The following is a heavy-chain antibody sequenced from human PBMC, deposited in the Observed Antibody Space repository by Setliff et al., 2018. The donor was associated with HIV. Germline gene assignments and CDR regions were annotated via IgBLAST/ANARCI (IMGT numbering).Heavy chain of an antibody. CDR1: GDSVTTPYY. Sequence: SETLSLTCTLSGDSVTTPYYWGWIRQPPGKGLEWVGSIYHSGATYFTPSLKSRVTLSVDTSKNQFFLRLTSVSAADTGLYFCARHSPVTTEDYMDVWGKGTTVTACS. CDR2: IYHSGAT. CDR3: ARHSPVTTEDYMDV. D-gene: IGHD4-17*01. V-gene: IGHV4-38-2*02. J-gene: IGHJ6*03.